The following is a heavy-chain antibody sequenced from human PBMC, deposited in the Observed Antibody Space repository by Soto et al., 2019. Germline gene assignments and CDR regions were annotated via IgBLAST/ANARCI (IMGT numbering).Heavy chain of an antibody. Sequence: QVQLVQSGAEVKKPGASVKVSCKASGYTFTAYYLHWVRQAPGQGPKWMGWINPNSGDTNYTEMFPGRVTMSRDTSISTAYMELSRLRSDDTAVYYCARGGQVLLRFEGLLPDHYYGMDVWGQGTTVTVSS. D-gene: IGHD3-10*01. CDR1: GYTFTAYY. CDR3: ARGGQVLLRFEGLLPDHYYGMDV. V-gene: IGHV1-2*02. CDR2: INPNSGDT. J-gene: IGHJ6*02.